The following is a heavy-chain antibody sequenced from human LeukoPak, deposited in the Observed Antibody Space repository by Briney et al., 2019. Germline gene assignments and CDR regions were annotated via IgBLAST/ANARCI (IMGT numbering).Heavy chain of an antibody. V-gene: IGHV4-39*01. CDR2: IYYSGST. CDR3: ARLEYMVRGVIY. CDR1: GGSISSSSYY. Sequence: SETLSLPCTVSGGSISSSSYYWGWIRQPPGKGLHWIVSIYYSGSTYYNPSLKSRVTISVDTSKNQFSLKLSSVTAADTAVYYCARLEYMVRGVIYWGQGTLVTVSS. D-gene: IGHD3-10*01. J-gene: IGHJ4*02.